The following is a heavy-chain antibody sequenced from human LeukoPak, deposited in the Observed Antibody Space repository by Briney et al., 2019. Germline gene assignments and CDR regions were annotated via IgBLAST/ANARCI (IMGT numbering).Heavy chain of an antibody. CDR3: ARESGIFGVVPSSGMDV. CDR1: RGTFTIYT. CDR2: IIPIFGIA. V-gene: IGHV1-69*04. J-gene: IGHJ6*02. D-gene: IGHD3-3*01. Sequence: VASVKVSCKPSRGTFTIYTISWVRQAPGQRVECRGRIIPIFGIANYAQKFQGRVTITADKSTSTAYMELSSLRSGDTAVYYGARESGIFGVVPSSGMDVWGQGTTVTVSS.